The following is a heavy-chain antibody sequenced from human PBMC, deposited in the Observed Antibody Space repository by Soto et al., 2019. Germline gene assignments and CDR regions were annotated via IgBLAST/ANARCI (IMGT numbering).Heavy chain of an antibody. Sequence: QVQLVQSGAEVRKPGSSVKVSCKISGDSFSSYAISWVRQAPGEGLEWVGGIIPIFETANYAQKFQGRVTITAVESTTTAYMEVTRLRPEDTAIFYCAASDSSSWQHDYWGQGTLITVSS. CDR1: GDSFSSYA. CDR2: IIPIFETA. D-gene: IGHD6-13*01. J-gene: IGHJ4*02. CDR3: AASDSSSWQHDY. V-gene: IGHV1-69*12.